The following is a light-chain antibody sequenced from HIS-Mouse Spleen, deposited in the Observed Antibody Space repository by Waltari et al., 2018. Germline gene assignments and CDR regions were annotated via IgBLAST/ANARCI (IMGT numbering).Light chain of an antibody. J-gene: IGLJ2*01. Sequence: QSALTQPASVSGSPGQSITISCTGTSSDVGGSNYVPWYQQHPGKAPKLMIYDVSNRPSGVSNRFSGSKSGNTASLTISGLQAEDEADYYCSSYTSSSTVVFGGGTKLTVL. CDR1: SSDVGGSNY. CDR2: DVS. V-gene: IGLV2-14*03. CDR3: SSYTSSSTVV.